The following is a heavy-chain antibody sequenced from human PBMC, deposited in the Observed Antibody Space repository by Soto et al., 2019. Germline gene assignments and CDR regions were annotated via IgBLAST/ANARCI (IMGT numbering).Heavy chain of an antibody. CDR2: IYSSGGT. D-gene: IGHD1-7*01. V-gene: IGHV4-4*07. CDR1: GGSVSNFY. CDR3: ARVPTGTTWVTSEY. Sequence: SETLSLTCTVSGGSVSNFYLNWIRQPAGKGLEWIGRIYSSGGTNYNPSLKSRVTISVDTSKNQFSLKLSSVTAADTAVYYCARVPTGTTWVTSEYWGQGTLVIVSS. J-gene: IGHJ4*02.